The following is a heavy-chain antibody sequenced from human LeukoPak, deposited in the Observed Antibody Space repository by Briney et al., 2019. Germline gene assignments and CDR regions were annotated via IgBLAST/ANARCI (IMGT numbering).Heavy chain of an antibody. V-gene: IGHV3-53*01. CDR2: IYSGGST. D-gene: IGHD3-9*01. CDR3: ARVVLRYFDWLPYYFDY. Sequence: GGSLRLSCAASGFTVSSNYTSWVRQAPGKGLEWVSVIYSGGSTYYADSAKGRFTISRDNSKNTLYLQMNSLRAEDTAVYYCARVVLRYFDWLPYYFDYWGQGTLVTVSS. J-gene: IGHJ4*02. CDR1: GFTVSSNY.